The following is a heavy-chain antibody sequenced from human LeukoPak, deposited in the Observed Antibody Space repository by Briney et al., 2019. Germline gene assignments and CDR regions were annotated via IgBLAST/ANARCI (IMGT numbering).Heavy chain of an antibody. Sequence: PSETLSLTCAVYGGSFSGYHWSWIRQPAGKGLEWIGRISSSGSTNYNPSLKSRVTISVDTSKNQFSLKLSSVTAADTAVYFCARGPYSYDSSGAFDIWGQGTMVTVSS. V-gene: IGHV4-59*10. J-gene: IGHJ3*02. D-gene: IGHD3-22*01. CDR1: GGSFSGYH. CDR3: ARGPYSYDSSGAFDI. CDR2: ISSSGST.